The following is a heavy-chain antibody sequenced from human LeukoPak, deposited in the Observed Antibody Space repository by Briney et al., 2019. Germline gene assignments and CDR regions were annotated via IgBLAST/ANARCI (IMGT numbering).Heavy chain of an antibody. J-gene: IGHJ6*03. CDR2: IRYDGSNK. CDR3: AKGYSSSVSYYYYYYMDV. Sequence: GGSLRLSCAASGFTFSSYGMHWARQAQGKGLEWVAFIRYDGSNKYYADSVKGRFTISRDNSQNTLYLQMNSLRAEDTAVYYCAKGYSSSVSYYYYYYMDVWGKGTTVTVSS. V-gene: IGHV3-30*02. D-gene: IGHD6-6*01. CDR1: GFTFSSYG.